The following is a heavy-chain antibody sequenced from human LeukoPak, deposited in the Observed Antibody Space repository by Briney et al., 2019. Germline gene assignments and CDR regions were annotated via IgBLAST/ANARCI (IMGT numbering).Heavy chain of an antibody. CDR2: INPNSGGT. CDR1: GYTFTGYY. J-gene: IGHJ6*03. V-gene: IGHV1-2*02. CDR3: ARNEGYCSSTSCLTYMDV. D-gene: IGHD2-2*01. Sequence: ASVKVSCKASGYTFTGYYMHWVRQAPGQGLEWMGWINPNSGGTNYAQKFQGRVTMTRDTSISTAYMELSRLRSDDTAVYYCARNEGYCSSTSCLTYMDVWGKGTTVTVSS.